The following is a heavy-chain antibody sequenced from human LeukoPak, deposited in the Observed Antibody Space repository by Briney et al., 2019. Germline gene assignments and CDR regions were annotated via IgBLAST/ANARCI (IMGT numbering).Heavy chain of an antibody. J-gene: IGHJ6*03. CDR3: ARDLDIVVVPAAMTSDYYYMDV. Sequence: GASVKVSCKASGYTFTGYHMHWVRQAPGQGLEWMGWINPNSGGTNYAQKFQGRVTMTRDTSISTAYMELSRLRSDDTAVYYCARDLDIVVVPAAMTSDYYYMDVWGKGTTVTVSS. D-gene: IGHD2-2*01. V-gene: IGHV1-2*02. CDR1: GYTFTGYH. CDR2: INPNSGGT.